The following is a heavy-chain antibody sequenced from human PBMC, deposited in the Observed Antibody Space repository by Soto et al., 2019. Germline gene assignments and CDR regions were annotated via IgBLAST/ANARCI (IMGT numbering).Heavy chain of an antibody. CDR3: ARLDGTTDYYYYGMDV. D-gene: IGHD1-1*01. CDR2: IYPGDSDT. V-gene: IGHV5-51*01. J-gene: IGHJ6*02. Sequence: PGESLKISCKGSGYSFTRYWIGWVRQMPGKGLEWMGIIYPGDSDTRYSPSFQGQVTISADKSISTAYLQWSSLKASDTAMYYCARLDGTTDYYYYGMDVWGQGTTVTVSS. CDR1: GYSFTRYW.